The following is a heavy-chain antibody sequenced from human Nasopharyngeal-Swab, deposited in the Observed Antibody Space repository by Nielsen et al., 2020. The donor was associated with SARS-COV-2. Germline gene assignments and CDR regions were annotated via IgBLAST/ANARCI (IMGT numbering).Heavy chain of an antibody. CDR3: AKSSDEDYYYYIDV. J-gene: IGHJ6*03. CDR2: ISSSSSYT. V-gene: IGHV3-11*03. Sequence: GESLKISCAASGFTFSDYYMSWIRQAPGKGLEWVSYISSSSSYTNYADSVKGRFTISRDNSKNTLSLQMNSLRAEDTAIYYCAKSSDEDYYYYIDVWGKGTTVTVSS. D-gene: IGHD2-21*02. CDR1: GFTFSDYY.